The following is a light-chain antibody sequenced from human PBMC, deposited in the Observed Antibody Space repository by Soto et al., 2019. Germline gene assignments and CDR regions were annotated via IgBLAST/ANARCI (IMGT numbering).Light chain of an antibody. CDR2: LGC. V-gene: IGKV2-28*01. Sequence: DIVMPQSPLSLPVTPGEPASISCRSSQSLLHSNGYNYLDWYLQKPGQSPQLLIYLGCNRASGDPDRFSGSGSGTDFTVKISRVEAEDVGVYYCMQALQTPRFGQGTRLEIK. CDR3: MQALQTPR. CDR1: QSLLHSNGYNY. J-gene: IGKJ5*01.